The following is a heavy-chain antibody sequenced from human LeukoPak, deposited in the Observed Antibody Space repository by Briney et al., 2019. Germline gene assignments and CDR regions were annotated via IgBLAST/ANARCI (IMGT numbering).Heavy chain of an antibody. Sequence: SQTLSLTCTVSGGSISSGSYYWSWIRQPAGKGLEWIGRIYTSGSTNYNPSLKSRVTISVDTSKNQFSLKLSSVTAAGTAVYYCAEGRGPYYFDYWGQGTLVTVSS. CDR3: AEGRGPYYFDY. CDR2: IYTSGST. J-gene: IGHJ4*02. V-gene: IGHV4-61*02. D-gene: IGHD3-10*01. CDR1: GGSISSGSYY.